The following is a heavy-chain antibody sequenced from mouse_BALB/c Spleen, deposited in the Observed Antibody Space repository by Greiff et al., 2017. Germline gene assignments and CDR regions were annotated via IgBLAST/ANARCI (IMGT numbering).Heavy chain of an antibody. V-gene: IGHV5-17*02. CDR3: AREGNWFAY. J-gene: IGHJ3*01. CDR2: ISSGSSTI. D-gene: IGHD2-1*01. Sequence: EVKVVESGGGLVQPGGSRKLSCAASGFTFSSFGMHWVRQAPEKGLEWVAYISSGSSTIYYADTVKGRFTISRDNPKNTLFLQMTSLRSEDTAMYYCAREGNWFAYWGQGTLVTVSA. CDR1: GFTFSSFG.